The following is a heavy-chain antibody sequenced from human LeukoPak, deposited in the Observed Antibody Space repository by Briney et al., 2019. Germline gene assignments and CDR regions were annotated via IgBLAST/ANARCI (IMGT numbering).Heavy chain of an antibody. CDR1: GYTFTSYD. V-gene: IGHV1-8*01. CDR3: ARAPSITGTTPPGY. J-gene: IGHJ4*02. CDR2: MNTNSGNT. Sequence: ASVKVSCKASGYTFTSYDINWVRQAHGQGIEWMGWMNTNSGNTVYEQKLQGRVTMTRKTSISTAYMELSSLRSEDTAVYYCARAPSITGTTPPGYWGQGTLVTVSS. D-gene: IGHD1-7*01.